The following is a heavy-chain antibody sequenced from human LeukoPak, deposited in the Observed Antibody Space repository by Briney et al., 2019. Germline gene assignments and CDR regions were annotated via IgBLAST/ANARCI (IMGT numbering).Heavy chain of an antibody. CDR1: GGTFSSYA. CDR2: IIPIVGIA. CDR3: ARDFSCSGGSCYSFYYSYYYGMDV. V-gene: IGHV1-69*04. D-gene: IGHD2-15*01. Sequence: GASVKVTCKSSGGTFSSYAISWVRQAPGQGLEWMGRIIPIVGIANYAQKFQGRVTITADKSTSTAYMELSSLRSEDTAVYYCARDFSCSGGSCYSFYYSYYYGMDVWGQGTTVTVSS. J-gene: IGHJ6*02.